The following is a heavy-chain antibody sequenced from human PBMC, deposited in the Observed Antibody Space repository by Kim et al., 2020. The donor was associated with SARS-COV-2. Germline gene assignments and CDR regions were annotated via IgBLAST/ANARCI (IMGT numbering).Heavy chain of an antibody. Sequence: SETLSLTCTVSGGSISSSSYYWGWIRQPPGKGLEWIGSIDYSGSTYYNPSLKSHVTISVDTYKNQFSLKLSSVTAADTAVYYCATLVVVVYRGYYPYWY. J-gene: IGHJ2*01. V-gene: IGHV4-39*07. CDR3: ATLVVVVYRGYYPYWY. D-gene: IGHD2-15*01. CDR2: IDYSGST. CDR1: GGSISSSSYY.